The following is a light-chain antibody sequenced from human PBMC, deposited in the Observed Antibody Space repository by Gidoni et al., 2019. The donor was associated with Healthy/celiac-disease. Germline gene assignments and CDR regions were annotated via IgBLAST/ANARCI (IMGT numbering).Light chain of an antibody. CDR2: RDS. CDR3: QVWDSSTLV. J-gene: IGLJ2*01. V-gene: IGLV3-9*01. Sequence: SYELTQPLSVSVALGQTARITCGGNNIGSKNVHWYQQKPGQAPVLVIYRDSNRPSGIPERFSGSNSGNTATLTISRAQAGDEADYYWQVWDSSTLVFGGGTKLTVL. CDR1: NIGSKN.